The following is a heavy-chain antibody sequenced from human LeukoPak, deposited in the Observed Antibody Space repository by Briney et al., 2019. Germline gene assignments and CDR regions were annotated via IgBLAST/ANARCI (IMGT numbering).Heavy chain of an antibody. CDR2: INAGNGNT. CDR3: AREDSSGYYCY. J-gene: IGHJ4*02. CDR1: GYAFTSYA. D-gene: IGHD3-22*01. Sequence: ASVKVSCKASGYAFTSYAMHWVRQAPGQRLEWMGWINAGNGNTKYSQKFQGRVTITRDTSASTAYMELSSLRSEDTAVYYCAREDSSGYYCYWGQGTLVTVSS. V-gene: IGHV1-3*01.